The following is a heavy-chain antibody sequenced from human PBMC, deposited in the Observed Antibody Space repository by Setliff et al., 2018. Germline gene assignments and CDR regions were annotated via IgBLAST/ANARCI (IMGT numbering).Heavy chain of an antibody. D-gene: IGHD2-21*01. CDR1: GASIGSGSHH. CDR3: AREYVVISFVRNTHSHYGMDV. CDR2: IYTSGTT. Sequence: SETLSLTCTVSGASIGSGSHHWSWIRQPAGRGLEWIGRIYTSGTTNYSPSLKSRVSISSDTSKNVISLKLNSVTAADTAVYFCAREYVVISFVRNTHSHYGMDVWGQGTTVTVSS. J-gene: IGHJ6*02. V-gene: IGHV4-61*02.